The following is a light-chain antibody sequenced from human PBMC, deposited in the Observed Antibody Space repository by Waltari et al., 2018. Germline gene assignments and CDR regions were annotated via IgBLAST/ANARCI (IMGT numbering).Light chain of an antibody. CDR1: QSVSSSY. Sequence: EIVLTQSPGTLSLSLGERVTLSCRASQSVSSSYLAWYQQKPGQAPRVLIYAASNSATGIPDRFSGRGSGTGFTLTISSLEPEDSAVYYCQQYGSTLITFGQGTRLEIK. J-gene: IGKJ5*01. CDR3: QQYGSTLIT. CDR2: AAS. V-gene: IGKV3-20*01.